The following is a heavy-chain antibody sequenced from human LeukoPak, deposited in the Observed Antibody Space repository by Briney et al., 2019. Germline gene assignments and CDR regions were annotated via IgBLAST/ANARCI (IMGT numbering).Heavy chain of an antibody. Sequence: ASVKVSCKVSGYTLTELSMHWVRQAPGKGLEWMGGFDPEDGETIYAQKFQGRVTMTEDTSTDTAYMEMSSLRSEDTAVYYCATVDYYYDSSGYYHFDYWGQGTLVTVSS. D-gene: IGHD3-22*01. CDR1: GYTLTELS. CDR2: FDPEDGET. J-gene: IGHJ4*02. V-gene: IGHV1-24*01. CDR3: ATVDYYYDSSGYYHFDY.